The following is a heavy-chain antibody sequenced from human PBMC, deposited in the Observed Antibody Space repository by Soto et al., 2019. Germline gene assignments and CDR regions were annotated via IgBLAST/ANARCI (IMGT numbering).Heavy chain of an antibody. Sequence: QVQLQESGPGLVKPSETLSLTCTVSGGSISSYYWSWIRQPPGKGLEWIGYIYYSGSTNYNPSLKSRVTISVDTSKNKFSLKLSSVTAADTAVYYCARDLRKWEPEGWFDPWGQGTLVTVSS. CDR2: IYYSGST. D-gene: IGHD1-26*01. J-gene: IGHJ5*02. V-gene: IGHV4-59*01. CDR3: ARDLRKWEPEGWFDP. CDR1: GGSISSYY.